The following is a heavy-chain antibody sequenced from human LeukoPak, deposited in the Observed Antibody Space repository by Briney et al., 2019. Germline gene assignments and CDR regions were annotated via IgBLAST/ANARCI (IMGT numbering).Heavy chain of an antibody. CDR3: ARDRSGYYDNSGYYYDANAFDI. V-gene: IGHV3-21*06. CDR1: GFTFSNYS. CDR2: ISRSSIYI. J-gene: IGHJ3*02. Sequence: GGSLRLSCAASGFTFSNYSMNWVRQAPGKGLEWVSSISRSSIYIYYADSVKGRFTISRDNAKNSLSLQMNSLRAEDTAVYFCARDRSGYYDNSGYYYDANAFDIWGQGTMVTVSS. D-gene: IGHD3-22*01.